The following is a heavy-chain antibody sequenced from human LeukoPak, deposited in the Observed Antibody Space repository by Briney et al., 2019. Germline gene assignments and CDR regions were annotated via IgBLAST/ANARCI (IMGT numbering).Heavy chain of an antibody. CDR3: ARVSPGNAELDY. Sequence: SVKVSCKASGGTFSSYAISWVRQAPGQGLEWMGRIIPILGIANYAQKFQGRVTITADKSTSTAYMELSSLRSEDTAVYYCARVSPGNAELDYWGQGTLVTVSS. J-gene: IGHJ4*02. CDR2: IIPILGIA. CDR1: GGTFSSYA. V-gene: IGHV1-69*04. D-gene: IGHD4-23*01.